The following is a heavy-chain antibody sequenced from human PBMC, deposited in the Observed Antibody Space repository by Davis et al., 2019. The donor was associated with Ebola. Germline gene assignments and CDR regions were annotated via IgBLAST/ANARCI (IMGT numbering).Heavy chain of an antibody. CDR3: ATSGEYQLLQQTNHFDY. Sequence: GGSLRLSCAASGFTFSSYSMNWVRQAPGKGLEWVSYITSTSSAIYYADSLRGRFTASRDNAKNLLYLQMTSLRDEDTAVYYCATSGEYQLLQQTNHFDYWGQGTLVTVSS. CDR1: GFTFSSYS. CDR2: ITSTSSAI. J-gene: IGHJ4*02. V-gene: IGHV3-48*02. D-gene: IGHD2-2*01.